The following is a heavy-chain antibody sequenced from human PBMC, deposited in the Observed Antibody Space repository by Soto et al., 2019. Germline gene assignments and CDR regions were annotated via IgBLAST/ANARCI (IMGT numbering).Heavy chain of an antibody. Sequence: PSETLSLTCTVSGGSIISYYWTWIRQPPGKGLEWIGYIWYRGSTNYNPSLKSRVTISVDTSRNQFSLKVNSVTAADTAVYYCARRAVVAVTGSLDNWLDPWGQGILVTVSS. J-gene: IGHJ5*02. CDR2: IWYRGST. CDR3: ARRAVVAVTGSLDNWLDP. D-gene: IGHD2-21*01. V-gene: IGHV4-59*01. CDR1: GGSIISYY.